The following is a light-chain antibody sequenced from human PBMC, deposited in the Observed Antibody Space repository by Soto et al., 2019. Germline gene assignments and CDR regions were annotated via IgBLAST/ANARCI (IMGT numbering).Light chain of an antibody. CDR1: QDISNH. CDR2: DAS. CDR3: QQYDSFPIT. J-gene: IGKJ5*01. Sequence: DIQMTQSPSSLSASXXDRVXITCQASQDISNHLNWYQQKPGKAPRXXIYDASNLETGVPSRFNGSGSGTDFTVTISSLQPEDIATYYCQQYDSFPITFGQGTRLEIK. V-gene: IGKV1-33*01.